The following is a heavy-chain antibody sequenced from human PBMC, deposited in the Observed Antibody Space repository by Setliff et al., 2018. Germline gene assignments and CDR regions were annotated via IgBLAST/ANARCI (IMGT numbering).Heavy chain of an antibody. D-gene: IGHD2-15*01. J-gene: IGHJ6*03. Sequence: SLTCSVSGGSISNYYWSWIRQPPGKGLEWIGYIDTSGSTNYNPSLKSRVSISKDTSKNQLSLNLSFVTAADTAVYYCAREPTHTGYYYLDVWGKGTTVTVSS. CDR3: AREPTHTGYYYLDV. CDR1: GGSISNYY. V-gene: IGHV4-4*08. CDR2: IDTSGST.